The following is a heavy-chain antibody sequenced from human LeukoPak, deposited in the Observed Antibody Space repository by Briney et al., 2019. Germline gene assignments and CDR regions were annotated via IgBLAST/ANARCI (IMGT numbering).Heavy chain of an antibody. V-gene: IGHV3-7*04. CDR2: IKPDGSEK. CDR3: ARDKYGAYFDS. J-gene: IGHJ4*02. CDR1: GFTFSSYW. D-gene: IGHD4-17*01. Sequence: GGSLRLSCAASGFTFSSYWMEWVSQAPGKGLEWVANIKPDGSEKYYVDSVKGRFTISRDNDKNSLYLQMNSLRVEDTAVYYCARDKYGAYFDSWGQGTLVTVSS.